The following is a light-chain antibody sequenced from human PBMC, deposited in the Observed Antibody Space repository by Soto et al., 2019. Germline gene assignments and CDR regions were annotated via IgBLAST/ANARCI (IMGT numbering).Light chain of an antibody. J-gene: IGKJ1*01. Sequence: DIVLTQTPLSSPVTLGQPASISCRSSQSLVYSDGNTYLSWLQQRPGQPPRLLIYQVSNRFSGVTDRFSGRVAGTDFTLKISRVEAEDVGVYYCVQFSLFPWTFGQGTKVEIK. CDR3: VQFSLFPWT. CDR1: QSLVYSDGNTY. CDR2: QVS. V-gene: IGKV2-24*01.